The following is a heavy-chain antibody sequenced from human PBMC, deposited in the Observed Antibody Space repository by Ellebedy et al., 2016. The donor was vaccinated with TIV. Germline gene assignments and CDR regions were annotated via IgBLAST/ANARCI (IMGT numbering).Heavy chain of an antibody. J-gene: IGHJ4*02. D-gene: IGHD4-23*01. CDR2: IKQDGSEK. V-gene: IGHV3-7*01. CDR3: ATTLNYGGNCFFDN. CDR1: GFTFSSYS. Sequence: PGGSLRLSCVVSGFTFSSYSMNWVRQAPGKGLEWVANIKQDGSEKYYVDSVKGRFTISSDNAKNSVDLQMNTLRAEDTAVYYCATTLNYGGNCFFDNWGQGTLVTVSS.